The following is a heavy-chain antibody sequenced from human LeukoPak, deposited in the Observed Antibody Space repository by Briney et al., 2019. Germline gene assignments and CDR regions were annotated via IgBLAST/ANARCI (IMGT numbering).Heavy chain of an antibody. V-gene: IGHV1-2*02. CDR3: ARGYCSGGSCNPFDY. Sequence: ASVKVSFKASGYTFTGYNMHWLRQAPGQGLGWMGGINPHSGGTNNAHKNPGRVSMIRDTSISTAYMELSRLRSDDTAVYYCARGYCSGGSCNPFDYWGQGTLVTVPS. J-gene: IGHJ4*02. D-gene: IGHD2-15*01. CDR2: INPHSGGT. CDR1: GYTFTGYN.